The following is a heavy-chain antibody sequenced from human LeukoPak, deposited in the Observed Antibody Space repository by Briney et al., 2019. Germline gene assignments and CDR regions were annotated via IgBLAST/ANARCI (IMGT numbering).Heavy chain of an antibody. CDR3: ARGYSYSFDY. CDR2: INPNSGGT. J-gene: IGHJ4*02. CDR1: GYTFTGYY. V-gene: IGHV1-2*06. Sequence: GASVKVSCKASGYTFTGYYMHWVRQAPGQGLEWMGRINPNSGGTNYAQKFQGRVAMTRDTSTSTAYMELSSLRSDDTAVYYCARGYSYSFDYWGQGTLVTVSS. D-gene: IGHD5-18*01.